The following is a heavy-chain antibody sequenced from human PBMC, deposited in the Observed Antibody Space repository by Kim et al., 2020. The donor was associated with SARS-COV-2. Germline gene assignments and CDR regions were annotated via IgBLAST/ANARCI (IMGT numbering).Heavy chain of an antibody. CDR1: GFTFSSYS. V-gene: IGHV3-21*01. CDR3: ARDRVVRGGTAGFDY. CDR2: ISSSSSYI. Sequence: GGSLRLSCAASGFTFSSYSMNWVRQAPGKGLEWVSSISSSSSYIYYADSVKGRFTISRDNAKNSLYLQMNSLRAEDTAVYYCARDRVVRGGTAGFDYWGQGTLVTVSS. J-gene: IGHJ4*02. D-gene: IGHD3-10*01.